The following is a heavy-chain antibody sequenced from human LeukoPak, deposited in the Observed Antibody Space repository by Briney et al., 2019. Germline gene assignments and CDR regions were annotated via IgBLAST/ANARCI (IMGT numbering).Heavy chain of an antibody. CDR2: IYTSGST. D-gene: IGHD6-13*01. Sequence: SETLSLTCTVSGGSISSGSYYWSWIRQPAGKGLEWIGRIYTSGSTNYNPSLKSRVTISVDTSKNQFSLKLSSVTAADTAVYYCARRFLKPVLSWYHSPDFDYWGQGTLVTVSS. V-gene: IGHV4-61*02. CDR3: ARRFLKPVLSWYHSPDFDY. J-gene: IGHJ4*02. CDR1: GGSISSGSYY.